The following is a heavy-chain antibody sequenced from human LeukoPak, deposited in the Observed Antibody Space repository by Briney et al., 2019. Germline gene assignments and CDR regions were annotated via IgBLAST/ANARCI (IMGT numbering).Heavy chain of an antibody. V-gene: IGHV3-11*01. D-gene: IGHD6-19*01. CDR1: GFTFSDYY. J-gene: IGHJ6*03. CDR3: ARDKFSHIIAVAGTPTYYYYMDV. CDR2: ISSSGSTI. Sequence: SGGSLRLSCAASGFTFSDYYMSWIRQAPGKGLEWVSYISSSGSTIYYADSVKGRFTISRDNAKNSLYLQMNSLRAEDTAVYYCARDKFSHIIAVAGTPTYYYYMDVWGKGTTVTVSS.